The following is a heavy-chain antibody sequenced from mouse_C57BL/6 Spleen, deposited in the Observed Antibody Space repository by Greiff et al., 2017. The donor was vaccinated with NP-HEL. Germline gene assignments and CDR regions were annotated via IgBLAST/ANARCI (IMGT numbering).Heavy chain of an antibody. D-gene: IGHD1-2*01. CDR1: GYTFTDYN. CDR2: INPNNGGN. V-gene: IGHV1-18*01. CDR3: ARGGLRLFDY. Sequence: EVQLQQSGPELVKPGASVKIPCKASGYTFTDYNMDWVKQSHGKSLEWIGAINPNNGGNIYNQKFKGKATLTVDKASSTAYMELRSLTSDDTAVYYCARGGLRLFDYWGQGTTLTVSS. J-gene: IGHJ2*01.